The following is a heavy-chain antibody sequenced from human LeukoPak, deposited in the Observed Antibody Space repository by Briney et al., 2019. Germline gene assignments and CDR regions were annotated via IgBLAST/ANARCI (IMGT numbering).Heavy chain of an antibody. CDR1: GFMSSNYW. CDR2: IYQDGSKK. V-gene: IGHV3-7*03. J-gene: IGHJ6*04. D-gene: IGHD2-8*01. Sequence: GGSLRLSCAASGFMSSNYWMNWVRQAPGKGLEWVANIYQDGSKKNYVDSVKGRFTISRDNAKNSLYLQMNSLRAEDTAVYYCACTNTLDVWGKGATVTVSS. CDR3: ACTNTLDV.